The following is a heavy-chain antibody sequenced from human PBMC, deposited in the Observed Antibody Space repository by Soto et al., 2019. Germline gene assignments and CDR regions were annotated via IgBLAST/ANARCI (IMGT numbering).Heavy chain of an antibody. D-gene: IGHD6-13*01. Sequence: PGESLKISCKGSGYSFTSYWIGWVRQMPGKGLEWMGIIYPGDSDTRYSPSFQGQVTISADKSISTAYLQWSSLKASDTAMYYCARRVAAAGTHASPYWYFDLWGRGTLVTVSS. CDR3: ARRVAAAGTHASPYWYFDL. CDR2: IYPGDSDT. CDR1: GYSFTSYW. V-gene: IGHV5-51*01. J-gene: IGHJ2*01.